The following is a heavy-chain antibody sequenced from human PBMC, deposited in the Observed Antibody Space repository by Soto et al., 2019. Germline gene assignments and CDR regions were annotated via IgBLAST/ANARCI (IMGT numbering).Heavy chain of an antibody. Sequence: QVQLVQSGAEVKKPGASVKVSCKASGYTFIHYYIHWVRQAPGQGLEWMALINPNGGSTNYAQKCRGRVTVTSDTSTTTVSMELNSLGSDDTAVYFCARSLLQGDFWGQGTLVTVSS. CDR1: GYTFIHYY. V-gene: IGHV1-46*01. D-gene: IGHD2-21*01. CDR3: ARSLLQGDF. J-gene: IGHJ4*02. CDR2: INPNGGST.